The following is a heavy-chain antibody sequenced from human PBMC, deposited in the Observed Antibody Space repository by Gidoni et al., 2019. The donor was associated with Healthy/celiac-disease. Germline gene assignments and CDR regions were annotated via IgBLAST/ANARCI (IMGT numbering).Heavy chain of an antibody. CDR2: IYPGDSDT. Sequence: EVQLVQSGAEVTKPGESLTLSCQGSGYSFTSYWIGWVRQMPGKGLEWMGIIYPGDSDTRYSPSFQGQVTISADKSISTAYLQWSSLKASDTAMYYCARQARYCSGGSCYSNWFDPWGQGTLVTVSS. CDR3: ARQARYCSGGSCYSNWFDP. V-gene: IGHV5-51*01. CDR1: GYSFTSYW. D-gene: IGHD2-15*01. J-gene: IGHJ5*02.